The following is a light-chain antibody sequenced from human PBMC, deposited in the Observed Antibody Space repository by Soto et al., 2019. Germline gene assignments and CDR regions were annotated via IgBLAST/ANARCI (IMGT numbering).Light chain of an antibody. CDR2: KAS. J-gene: IGKJ1*01. CDR3: QQYDSYSWT. Sequence: DIQMTQSPSTLSASVGDRVTITCRASQSISSWLAWYQHKPGKAPKVLIYKASSLESGVPSRLSGSGSGTEFTLTISSLQPDDFATYYCQQYDSYSWTFGQGTKVELK. CDR1: QSISSW. V-gene: IGKV1-5*03.